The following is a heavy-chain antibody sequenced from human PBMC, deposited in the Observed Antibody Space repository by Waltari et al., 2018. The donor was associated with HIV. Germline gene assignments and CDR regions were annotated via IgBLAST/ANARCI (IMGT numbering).Heavy chain of an antibody. J-gene: IGHJ4*02. V-gene: IGHV4-39*01. Sequence: QLQLQESGPGLVKPSGTLSLTCTVSGGSVSSSSYYWGWIRQPPGNGLEWIGCIVYSGSTSYNPSLESRVTISVDTSKKQFSLKLSSVTAADTAVYYCARPGIAVAYYFDYWGQGTLVTVSS. CDR2: IVYSGST. CDR1: GGSVSSSSYY. CDR3: ARPGIAVAYYFDY. D-gene: IGHD6-19*01.